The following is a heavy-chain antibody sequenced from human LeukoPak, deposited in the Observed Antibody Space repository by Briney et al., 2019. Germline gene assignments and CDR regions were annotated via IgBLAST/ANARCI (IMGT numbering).Heavy chain of an antibody. J-gene: IGHJ4*02. D-gene: IGHD6-6*01. CDR2: INWNGGKI. Sequence: GGSLRLSCAASGFTFDDYAMHWIRQAPGKGLEWVSGINWNGGKIGYADSVKGRFTISRDNSKNTLYLQMNSLRAEDTAVYYCARDADSSSSTGYFDYWGQGTLVTVSS. V-gene: IGHV3-9*01. CDR1: GFTFDDYA. CDR3: ARDADSSSSTGYFDY.